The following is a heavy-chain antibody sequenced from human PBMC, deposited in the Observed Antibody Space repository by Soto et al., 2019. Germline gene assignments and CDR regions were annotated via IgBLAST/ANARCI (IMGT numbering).Heavy chain of an antibody. CDR2: IRSSSSTI. CDR1: GFSLSNYS. CDR3: ARTVDAFGI. D-gene: IGHD4-4*01. Sequence: RGSLRLSCAASGFSLSNYSMNWVRQAPGKGLEWVSYIRSSSSTIYYADSVEGRFTISRDNAKNSLYLQMNSLRDEDTAVYYCARTVDAFGIWGQGTMVTVSS. V-gene: IGHV3-48*02. J-gene: IGHJ3*02.